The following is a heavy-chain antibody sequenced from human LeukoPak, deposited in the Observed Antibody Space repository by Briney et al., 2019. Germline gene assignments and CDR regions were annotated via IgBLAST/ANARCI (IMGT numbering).Heavy chain of an antibody. J-gene: IGHJ4*02. CDR1: GFTFSSYS. V-gene: IGHV3-21*01. Sequence: GGSLRLSCAASGFTFSSYSMNWVRQAPGKGLEWVSSISSSSSYIYYADSVKGRFTISRDNAKNSLYLQMNSLRAEDTAVYYCARDNTMVRGVIISPFDHWGQGTLVTVSS. CDR2: ISSSSSYI. D-gene: IGHD3-10*01. CDR3: ARDNTMVRGVIISPFDH.